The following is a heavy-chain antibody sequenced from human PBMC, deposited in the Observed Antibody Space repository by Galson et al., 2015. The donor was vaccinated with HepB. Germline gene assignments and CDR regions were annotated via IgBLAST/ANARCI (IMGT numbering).Heavy chain of an antibody. J-gene: IGHJ4*02. CDR3: ARHVWEYSYGLFDY. D-gene: IGHD5-18*01. CDR1: GDSVSSNSAA. V-gene: IGHV6-1*01. Sequence: CAISGDSVSSNSAAWNWIRQSPSRGLEWLGRTYYRSKWYNDYAVSVKSRITINPDTSKNQFSLQLNSVTPEDTAVYYCARHVWEYSYGLFDYWGQGTLVTVSS. CDR2: TYYRSKWYN.